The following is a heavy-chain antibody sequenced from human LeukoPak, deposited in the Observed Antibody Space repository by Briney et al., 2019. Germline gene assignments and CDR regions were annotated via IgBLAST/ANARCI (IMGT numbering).Heavy chain of an antibody. Sequence: SETLSLTCTVSGGYMNSYYWSWIRQPPGKGLEWIAYIYYSGSTNSNPSLKSRVTISVDTSKNQFSLELSSVTAADTAVYYCARAKFYCSSTREDCHYYGMDVWGKGTTVTVSS. J-gene: IGHJ6*04. V-gene: IGHV4-59*01. D-gene: IGHD2-2*01. CDR2: IYYSGST. CDR1: GGYMNSYY. CDR3: ARAKFYCSSTREDCHYYGMDV.